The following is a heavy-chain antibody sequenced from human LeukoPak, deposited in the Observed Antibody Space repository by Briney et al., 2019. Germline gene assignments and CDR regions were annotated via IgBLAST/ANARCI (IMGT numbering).Heavy chain of an antibody. D-gene: IGHD3-3*02. CDR1: GFTFSSYA. J-gene: IGHJ3*02. V-gene: IGHV3-30*02. CDR2: IRYNGSNK. CDR3: ARDSNHAFDI. Sequence: GGSLRLSCAASGFTFSSYAMHWVRQAPGKGLEWVAFIRYNGSNKYYADSGKGRFTISRDNSKNTLYLQMNSLRAEDTAVYYCARDSNHAFDIWGQGTMVTVSS.